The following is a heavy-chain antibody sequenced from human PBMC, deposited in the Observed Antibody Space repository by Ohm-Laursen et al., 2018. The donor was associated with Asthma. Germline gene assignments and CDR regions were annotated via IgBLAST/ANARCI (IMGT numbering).Heavy chain of an antibody. Sequence: SLRLSCAASGFTFSDYYMSWIRQAPGKGLEWVASIYPDGGEKYYVDSVDGRFTISRDNAKNSLYLQMNSLRAEDTAVYYCATNLPYEAENYWGQGTLVTVSS. D-gene: IGHD3-16*01. CDR1: GFTFSDYY. V-gene: IGHV3-7*05. CDR3: ATNLPYEAENY. CDR2: IYPDGGEK. J-gene: IGHJ4*02.